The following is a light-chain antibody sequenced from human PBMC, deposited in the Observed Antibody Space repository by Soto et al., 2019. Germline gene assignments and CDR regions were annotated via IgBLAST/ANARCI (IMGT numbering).Light chain of an antibody. CDR1: QSVSTGY. J-gene: IGKJ1*01. Sequence: EIVLTQSPGTLSLSPGERATLSCRASQSVSTGYLTWYQQKPGQAPRLLIYATSNRATGIPDRFSGSGSGTDFTLTISRLEPEDFAVYCCHQYDKSPRTFGQGTKVEI. CDR2: ATS. CDR3: HQYDKSPRT. V-gene: IGKV3-20*01.